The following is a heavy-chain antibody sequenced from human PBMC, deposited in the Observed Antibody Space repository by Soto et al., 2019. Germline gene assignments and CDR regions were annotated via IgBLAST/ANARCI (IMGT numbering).Heavy chain of an antibody. Sequence: SETLSLTCTVSGGSISSGGYYWSWIRQPPGKGLEWIGYIYYSGSTYYNPSLKSRVTISVDTSKNQFSLKLSSVTAADTAVYYCAREVIAARRRDFDYWGQGTLVTVSS. D-gene: IGHD6-6*01. V-gene: IGHV4-31*03. J-gene: IGHJ4*02. CDR2: IYYSGST. CDR1: GGSISSGGYY. CDR3: AREVIAARRRDFDY.